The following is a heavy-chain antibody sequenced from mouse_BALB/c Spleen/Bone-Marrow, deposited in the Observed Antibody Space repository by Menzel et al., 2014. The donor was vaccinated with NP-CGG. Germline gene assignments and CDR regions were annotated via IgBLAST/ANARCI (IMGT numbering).Heavy chain of an antibody. D-gene: IGHD2-14*01. J-gene: IGHJ3*01. CDR2: IDPANGNT. V-gene: IGHV14-3*02. CDR1: GFNIKDTY. CDR3: AAXXRYLAWFAX. Sequence: VQLXQXGAXLVKPGASVKLSCTASGFNIKDTYMHWVKQRPEQGLEWIGRIDPANGNTKYDPKFQGKATITADTSSNTAYLQLSSLTSEDTAVYYCAAXXRYLAWFAXWXQXXXVTXSX.